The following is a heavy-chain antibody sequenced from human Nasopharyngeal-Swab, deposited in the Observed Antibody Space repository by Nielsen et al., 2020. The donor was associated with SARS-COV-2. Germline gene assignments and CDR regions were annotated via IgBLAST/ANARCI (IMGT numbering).Heavy chain of an antibody. D-gene: IGHD6-13*01. J-gene: IGHJ5*02. V-gene: IGHV3-9*01. CDR1: GFTFDDYA. CDR3: ARDAARSWYNWFDP. Sequence: SLKTSCAASGFTFDDYAMHWVRQALGKGLEWVSGISWNSGTIGYADSVKGRFTISRDNAKNSLFLQMNSLRTEDTALYYCARDAARSWYNWFDPWGQGTLVTVSS. CDR2: ISWNSGTI.